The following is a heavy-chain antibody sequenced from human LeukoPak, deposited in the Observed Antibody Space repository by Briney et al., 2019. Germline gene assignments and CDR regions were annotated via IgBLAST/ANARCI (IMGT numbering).Heavy chain of an antibody. V-gene: IGHV3-49*04. CDR3: TRATSWYSGLFDY. D-gene: IGHD6-13*01. Sequence: GGSLRLSCTASGFTFGDYAMSWVRPAPGKGMEWVGFIRSKAYDGTTEYAASVKGRFTISRDDSKSISYLQMNSLKTEDTAVYYCTRATSWYSGLFDYWGQGTLVTVSS. CDR1: GFTFGDYA. CDR2: IRSKAYDGTT. J-gene: IGHJ4*02.